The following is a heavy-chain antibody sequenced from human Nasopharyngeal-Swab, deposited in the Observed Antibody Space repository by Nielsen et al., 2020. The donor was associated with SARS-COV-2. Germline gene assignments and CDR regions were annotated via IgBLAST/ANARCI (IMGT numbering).Heavy chain of an antibody. Sequence: GASLKISCAASGFTFSSYEMNWVRQAPGKGLEWVSYISSSGSTIYYADSVKGRFTISRDNAKNSLYLQMNSLRAEDTAVYYCARDPVGRCSGGSCYSSWGQGTLVTVSS. J-gene: IGHJ5*02. V-gene: IGHV3-48*03. CDR1: GFTFSSYE. CDR2: ISSSGSTI. D-gene: IGHD2-15*01. CDR3: ARDPVGRCSGGSCYSS.